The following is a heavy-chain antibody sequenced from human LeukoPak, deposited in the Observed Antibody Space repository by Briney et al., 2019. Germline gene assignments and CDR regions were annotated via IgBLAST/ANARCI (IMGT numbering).Heavy chain of an antibody. V-gene: IGHV1-46*01. CDR1: GYTFTSYY. J-gene: IGHJ5*02. CDR3: ARSSSWTNWFDP. D-gene: IGHD6-13*01. Sequence: EASVKVSCKASGYTFTSYYMHWVRKAPGQGLEWMGIINPSGGSTSYAQKFQGRVTMTRNTSISTAYMELSSLRSEDTAVYYYARSSSWTNWFDPWGQGTLVTVSS. CDR2: INPSGGST.